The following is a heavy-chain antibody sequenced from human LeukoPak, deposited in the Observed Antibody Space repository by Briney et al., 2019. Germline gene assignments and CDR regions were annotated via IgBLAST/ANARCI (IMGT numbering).Heavy chain of an antibody. CDR1: GFTFSAYW. CDR2: INSDGSST. CDR3: ARAVSGWYPFDY. D-gene: IGHD6-19*01. V-gene: IGHV3-74*01. Sequence: PGGSLRLSCAASGFTFSAYWMHWVRRAPGKGLVWVSRINSDGSSTSYADSVKGRFTISRDNAKTTLYLQMNSLRVEDTAVYYCARAVSGWYPFDYWGQGTLVTVSS. J-gene: IGHJ4*02.